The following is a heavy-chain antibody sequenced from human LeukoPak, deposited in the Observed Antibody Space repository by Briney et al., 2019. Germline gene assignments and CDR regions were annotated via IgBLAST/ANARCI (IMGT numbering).Heavy chain of an antibody. CDR2: IYSAGGT. J-gene: IGHJ6*02. V-gene: IGHV3-53*04. CDR1: GFTVSSNY. D-gene: IGHD3-3*01. Sequence: GGSLRLSCAASGFTVSSNYMTWVRQAPGKGLEWVSLIYSAGGTYCTDSVKGRFTISRHSSKNTLYLQMNSLRGEDTAVYYCARFLGRITISGVVPYGMDVWGQGTTVTVSS. CDR3: ARFLGRITISGVVPYGMDV.